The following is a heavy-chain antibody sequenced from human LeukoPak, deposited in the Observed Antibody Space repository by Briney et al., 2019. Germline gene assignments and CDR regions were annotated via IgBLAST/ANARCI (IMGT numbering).Heavy chain of an antibody. V-gene: IGHV3-23*01. J-gene: IGHJ6*02. CDR1: GFTFSSYA. CDR3: AKAPHNYGDYVGGMDV. D-gene: IGHD4-17*01. CDR2: ISGSGGST. Sequence: GGSLRLPCAASGFTFSSYAMSWVRQAPGKGLEWVSAISGSGGSTYYADSVKSRFTISRDNSKSTLYLQMNSLRAEDTAVYYCAKAPHNYGDYVGGMDVWGQGTTVTVSS.